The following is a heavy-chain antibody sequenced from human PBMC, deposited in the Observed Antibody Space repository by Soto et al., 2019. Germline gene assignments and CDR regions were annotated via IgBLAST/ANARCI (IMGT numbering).Heavy chain of an antibody. Sequence: QVHLVQSGAEVQKPGASVKVSCMASGYNFIAQNIHWVRQAPGLGLEWMGKMNPNRGGSDYAQEFQGRVTVTRDTSISTVYMELTSLKSADTAVYYCARERNLNSPSDAFDLWGQGTMVIISS. V-gene: IGHV1-2*02. J-gene: IGHJ3*01. CDR2: MNPNRGGS. D-gene: IGHD1-7*01. CDR3: ARERNLNSPSDAFDL. CDR1: GYNFIAQN.